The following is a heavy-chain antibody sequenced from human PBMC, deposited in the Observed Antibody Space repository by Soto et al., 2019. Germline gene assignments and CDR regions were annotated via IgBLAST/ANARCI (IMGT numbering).Heavy chain of an antibody. J-gene: IGHJ4*02. CDR1: GFTFSSYA. Sequence: EVRLLESGGGLVQPGGSLRLSCAASGFTFSSYAMSWVRQAPGKGLEWVSAISGSGGSTYYADSVKGRFTISRDNSKNSLYLQMNSLRAEDTAVYFCVASSGYHFVYWGQGSLVTVSS. CDR3: VASSGYHFVY. CDR2: ISGSGGST. D-gene: IGHD3-10*01. V-gene: IGHV3-23*01.